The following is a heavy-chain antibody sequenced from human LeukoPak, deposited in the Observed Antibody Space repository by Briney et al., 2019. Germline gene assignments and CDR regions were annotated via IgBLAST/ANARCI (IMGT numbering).Heavy chain of an antibody. Sequence: GSSVKVSCTASGYTFTSYYMHWVRQAPGQGLEWMGIINPSGGSTSYAQKFHGRVTMTRDTSTSTVYMELSRLRSEDTAVYYCARGYSYGFWSDDAFDIWGQGTMVTVSS. CDR1: GYTFTSYY. D-gene: IGHD5-18*01. CDR3: ARGYSYGFWSDDAFDI. J-gene: IGHJ3*02. CDR2: INPSGGST. V-gene: IGHV1-46*01.